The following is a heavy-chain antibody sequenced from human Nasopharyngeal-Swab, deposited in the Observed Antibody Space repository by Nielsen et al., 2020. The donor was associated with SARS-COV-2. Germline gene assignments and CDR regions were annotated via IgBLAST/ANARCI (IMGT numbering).Heavy chain of an antibody. CDR1: GGSISGYY. CDR3: ARGTRTVFDP. CDR2: IYHSGSS. D-gene: IGHD4-17*01. Sequence: SETLSLTCTVSGGSISGYYWSWTRQPPGKGLGWIGYIYHSGSSNYNPSLKSRVTISVDTSKNQFSLKLSSVTAADTAVYYCARGTRTVFDPWGQGTLVTVSS. J-gene: IGHJ5*02. V-gene: IGHV4-59*12.